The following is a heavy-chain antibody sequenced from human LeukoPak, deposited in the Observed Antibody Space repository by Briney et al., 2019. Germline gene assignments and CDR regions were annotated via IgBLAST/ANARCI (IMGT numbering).Heavy chain of an antibody. CDR3: ARERGYSYGILDY. CDR2: INPNSGGT. J-gene: IGHJ4*02. CDR1: GYTFTGYY. D-gene: IGHD5-18*01. V-gene: IGHV1-2*06. Sequence: ALVKVSCKASGYTFTGYYMHWVRQAPGQGLEWMGRINPNSGGTNYAQKFQGRVTMTRDTSISTAYMELSRLRSDDTAVYYCARERGYSYGILDYWGQGTLVTVSS.